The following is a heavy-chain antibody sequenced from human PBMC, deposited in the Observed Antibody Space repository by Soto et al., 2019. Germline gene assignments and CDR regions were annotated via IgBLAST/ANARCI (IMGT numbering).Heavy chain of an antibody. V-gene: IGHV5-10-1*01. CDR1: GYRFTSYW. Sequence: GQSLKISCKGSGYRFTSYWICWVRQMPGKGLEWLGKIDASDSYTKYSPSFQGRVTISVDKSISTAYLQWSSLKASDTAMYYCARRYGGALDYLGQGTLVTGSS. J-gene: IGHJ4*02. CDR3: ARRYGGALDY. D-gene: IGHD4-17*01. CDR2: IDASDSYT.